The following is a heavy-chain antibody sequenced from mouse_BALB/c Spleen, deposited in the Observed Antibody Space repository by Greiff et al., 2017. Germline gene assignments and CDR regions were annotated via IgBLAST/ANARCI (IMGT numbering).Heavy chain of an antibody. CDR3: GRPTYYDYDVDY. J-gene: IGHJ2*01. V-gene: IGHV1-37*01. Sequence: EVQVVESGPELVKPGASVKISCKASGYSFTGYFMNWVKQSHGKSLEWIGRINPYNGDTFYNQKFKGKATLTVDKSSSTAHMELLSLTSEDSAVYYCGRPTYYDYDVDYWGQGTTLTVSS. CDR2: INPYNGDT. D-gene: IGHD2-4*01. CDR1: GYSFTGYF.